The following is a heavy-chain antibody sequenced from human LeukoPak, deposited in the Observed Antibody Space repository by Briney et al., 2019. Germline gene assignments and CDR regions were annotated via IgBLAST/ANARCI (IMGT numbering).Heavy chain of an antibody. CDR3: TRGAPQADVFDI. CDR1: GFTFSVTW. V-gene: IGHV3-15*01. CDR2: FKSKVAGGTT. Sequence: GGSRRLSCAASGFTFSVTWMSWVRQAPGRGLEWVGRFKSKVAGGTTDYAAPVAGRFTISRDDSKNMLYLQMNSLKTEDTGVYYCTRGAPQADVFDIWGQGTMVTVSS. D-gene: IGHD1-26*01. J-gene: IGHJ3*02.